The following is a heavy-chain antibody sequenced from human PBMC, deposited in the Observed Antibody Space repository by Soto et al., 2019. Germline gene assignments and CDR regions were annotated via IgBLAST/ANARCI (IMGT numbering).Heavy chain of an antibody. CDR2: INPTGGGRT. Sequence: ASVKVSCKASGYDVTRYYIHWVRQGPGQGLEWMGIINPTGGGRTKYAQKFQGRVTVTSDRSTSTVYMELTSLRSDDTAVYYCARDFFYGWDSLLIDLGYYYYGMDVWGQGITVTVSS. CDR1: GYDVTRYY. CDR3: ARDFFYGWDSLLIDLGYYYYGMDV. J-gene: IGHJ6*02. D-gene: IGHD3-9*01. V-gene: IGHV1-46*01.